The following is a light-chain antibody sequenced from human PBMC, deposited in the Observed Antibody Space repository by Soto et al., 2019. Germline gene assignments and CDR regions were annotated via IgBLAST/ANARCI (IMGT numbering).Light chain of an antibody. CDR2: GNS. J-gene: IGLJ2*01. V-gene: IGLV1-40*01. CDR3: QSYDNRLSGYVL. Sequence: QSVLTQPPSVSGAPGQRVTISCTGGSSNIGAGYDVHWYQQLPGTAPKLLIYGNSNRPSGVPDRFSGSKSGTSASLAITGFQAEDEAGYYCQSYDNRLSGYVLFGGGTKLTVL. CDR1: SSNIGAGYD.